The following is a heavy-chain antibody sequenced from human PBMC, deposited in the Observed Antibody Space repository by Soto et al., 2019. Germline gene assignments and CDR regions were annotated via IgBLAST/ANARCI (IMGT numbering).Heavy chain of an antibody. CDR1: GGSVSSGRYY. V-gene: IGHV4-61*01. Sequence: SXTLSLTCIVSGGSVSSGRYYCSWILQPQGKGLEWIGYIYYRGSTNYNPFLKSRVTISVDTSKNQFSLKLSSVTAADTAVYYCARGSPYYDFWENWFDPWGQGTLVTVSS. CDR2: IYYRGST. CDR3: ARGSPYYDFWENWFDP. J-gene: IGHJ5*02. D-gene: IGHD3-3*01.